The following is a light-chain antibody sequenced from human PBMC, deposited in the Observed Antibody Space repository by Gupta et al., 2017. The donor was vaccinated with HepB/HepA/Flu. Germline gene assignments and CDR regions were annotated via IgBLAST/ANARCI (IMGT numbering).Light chain of an antibody. V-gene: IGKV3-11*01. CDR2: DAF. CDR3: HQRVSCPRT. Sequence: EIVLTQSPVTLSLSPGERATLSCRASQTIGNFLGWYQQRPGQAPRLLLFDAFNVATGVPDRFSGSGSCTDFTLTIISREPEDFAVYYCHQRVSCPRTFGQGTKVEIK. J-gene: IGKJ2*02. CDR1: QTIGNF.